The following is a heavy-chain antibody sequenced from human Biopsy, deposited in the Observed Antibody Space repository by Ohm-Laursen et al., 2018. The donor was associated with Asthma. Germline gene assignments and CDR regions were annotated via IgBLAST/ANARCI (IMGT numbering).Heavy chain of an antibody. CDR3: ARGDSSNWSHYYFDY. D-gene: IGHD3-22*01. Sequence: SLRLSCAASGFAVSRDHMFWVRQAPGRGLEWVSVIYRGGISHTADSVRGRFTISRDYSKNTLYLQMHSLRAEDTAVYYCARGDSSNWSHYYFDYWGQGTLVTVSS. V-gene: IGHV3-53*01. CDR2: IYRGGIS. J-gene: IGHJ4*02. CDR1: GFAVSRDH.